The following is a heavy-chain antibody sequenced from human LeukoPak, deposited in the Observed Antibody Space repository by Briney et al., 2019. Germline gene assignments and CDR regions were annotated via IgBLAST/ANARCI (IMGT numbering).Heavy chain of an antibody. Sequence: SETLSLTCTVSGGSIRSYYWSWIRQPPGKGLEWIAYIYYSGSTNYNPSLKSRVTISVDTSKNQFSLKLSSVTAADTAVYYCARGRYCDSSGHYYSNPRADAFDIWGQGTMVTVSS. CDR3: ARGRYCDSSGHYYSNPRADAFDI. CDR1: GGSIRSYY. CDR2: IYYSGST. D-gene: IGHD3-22*01. V-gene: IGHV4-59*01. J-gene: IGHJ3*02.